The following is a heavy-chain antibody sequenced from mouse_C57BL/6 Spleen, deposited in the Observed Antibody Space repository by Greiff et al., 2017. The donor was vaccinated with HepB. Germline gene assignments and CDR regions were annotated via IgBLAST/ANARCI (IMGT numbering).Heavy chain of an antibody. CDR1: GYTFTSYW. Sequence: QLQQPGAELVKPGASVKMSCKASGYTFTSYWITWVKQRPGQGLEWVGDIYPGSGSTNYNEKFKSKATPTVDTSSSTAYMQLSSLTSEDSAVYYCAREEGAGNYYGSSYNWFAYWGQGTLVTVSA. J-gene: IGHJ3*01. V-gene: IGHV1-55*01. CDR2: IYPGSGST. CDR3: AREEGAGNYYGSSYNWFAY. D-gene: IGHD1-1*01.